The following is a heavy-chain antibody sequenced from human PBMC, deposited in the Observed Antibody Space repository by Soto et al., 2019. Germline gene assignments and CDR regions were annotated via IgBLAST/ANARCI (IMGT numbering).Heavy chain of an antibody. J-gene: IGHJ4*02. CDR1: GFTFSHYG. Sequence: GGSLRLSCVGSGFTFSHYGMHWVRQAPGKGLEWVAGLSNDGNNVDYEVSLKGRFTISRDNSKNTLYLQMNNLRDEDTAVYYCAKRGPGCSGGGRCYHAGDYWGQGTLVTVSS. CDR2: LSNDGNNV. V-gene: IGHV3-30*18. D-gene: IGHD2-15*01. CDR3: AKRGPGCSGGGRCYHAGDY.